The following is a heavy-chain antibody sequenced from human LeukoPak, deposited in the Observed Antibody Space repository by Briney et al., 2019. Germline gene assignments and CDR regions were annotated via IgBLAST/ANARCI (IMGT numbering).Heavy chain of an antibody. CDR1: GGSISSSNW. J-gene: IGHJ3*02. CDR2: IYHSGST. V-gene: IGHV4-4*02. CDR3: ARAGNYDILTGYPDAFDI. D-gene: IGHD3-9*01. Sequence: TSETLSLTCAVSGGSISSSNWWSWVRQPPGKGLEWIGEIYHSGSTNYNPSLKSRVTISVDKSKNQFSLKLSSVTAADTAVYYCARAGNYDILTGYPDAFDIWGQGTMLTVSS.